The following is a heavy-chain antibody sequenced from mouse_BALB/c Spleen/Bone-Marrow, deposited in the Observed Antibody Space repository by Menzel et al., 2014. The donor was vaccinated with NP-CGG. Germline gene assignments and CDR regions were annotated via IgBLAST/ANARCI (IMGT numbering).Heavy chain of an antibody. CDR3: AREARPGAWFPN. J-gene: IGHJ3*01. Sequence: QVQLQQSGAELARPGASVKMSCKASGYTFTSYTIQWVKRRPGQGLEWVGYIVPSSGYTEYNQKFKDKTTLTADKSSSTAYMQLSSLTSADSAVYYCAREARPGAWFPNWGQGTLVTVSA. CDR1: GYTFTSYT. CDR2: IVPSSGYT. V-gene: IGHV1-4*02.